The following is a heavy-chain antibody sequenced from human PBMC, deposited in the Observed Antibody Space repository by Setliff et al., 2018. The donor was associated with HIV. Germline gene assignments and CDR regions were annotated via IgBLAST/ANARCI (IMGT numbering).Heavy chain of an antibody. J-gene: IGHJ4*02. Sequence: PSETLSLTCTVSGGSIATTTYYWGWIRQPPGKGLEWIGTIYYRSHSHYNPSLKSRVTISVDMSKNQFSLKMSSVTAADTAVYYCTRLAGGYADYWGQGTLVTVSS. CDR2: IYYRSHS. V-gene: IGHV4-39*01. D-gene: IGHD5-12*01. CDR3: TRLAGGYADY. CDR1: GGSIATTTYY.